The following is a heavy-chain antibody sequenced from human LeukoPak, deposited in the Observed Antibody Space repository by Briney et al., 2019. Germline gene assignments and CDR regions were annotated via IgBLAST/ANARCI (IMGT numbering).Heavy chain of an antibody. Sequence: GGPLRLPCAVSGFTFCSYAMHWLRQAPGKGLEWVAVISYDGSNKYYAVSVKRRFTISRDNSKNTLYLQMNSLRAEHTAVYLCARGTPSISGWLYDGMDVWGEGATVTPSP. D-gene: IGHD6-19*01. CDR2: ISYDGSNK. V-gene: IGHV3-30-3*01. CDR1: GFTFCSYA. CDR3: ARGTPSISGWLYDGMDV. J-gene: IGHJ6*04.